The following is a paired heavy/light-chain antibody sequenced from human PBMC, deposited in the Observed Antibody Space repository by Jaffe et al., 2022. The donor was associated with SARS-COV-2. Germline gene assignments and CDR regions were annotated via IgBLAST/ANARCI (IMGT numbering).Heavy chain of an antibody. V-gene: IGHV4-61*01. Sequence: QVQLQESGPGLVKPSETLSLTCTVSGGSVAGGSYYWSWIRQPPGKGLEWIGYISYSGSTKYNPSLKSRVTISVDTSKNQFSLKLNSVTAADAAVYYCARDSWYGKGWFDPWGQGTLVTVSS. D-gene: IGHD6-13*01. CDR3: ARDSWYGKGWFDP. CDR2: ISYSGST. J-gene: IGHJ5*02. CDR1: GGSVAGGSYY.
Light chain of an antibody. Sequence: DIVMTQSPDSLAVSLGERATINCKSSQSVLYSSNNNNYLAWYQQKPGQPPKLLIYWASTRESGVPDRFSGSGSGTDFTLTISSLQAEDVAVYYCQQYYSTPQTFGQGTKVEIK. CDR3: QQYYSTPQT. J-gene: IGKJ1*01. CDR2: WAS. V-gene: IGKV4-1*01. CDR1: QSVLYSSNNNNY.